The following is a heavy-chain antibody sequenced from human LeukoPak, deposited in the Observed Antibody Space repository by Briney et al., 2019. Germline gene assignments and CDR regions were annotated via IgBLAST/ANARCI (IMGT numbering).Heavy chain of an antibody. D-gene: IGHD5-12*01. Sequence: GGSLRLSCAASGFIFSSYWMSWVRQAPGKGLEWVANIQLDGSEKYFVDSVKGRFTISRDNARNSLYLQMNSLRAEDTAVYYCAREYSGRGFDYWGQGTLVTVSS. J-gene: IGHJ4*02. V-gene: IGHV3-7*04. CDR2: IQLDGSEK. CDR3: AREYSGRGFDY. CDR1: GFIFSSYW.